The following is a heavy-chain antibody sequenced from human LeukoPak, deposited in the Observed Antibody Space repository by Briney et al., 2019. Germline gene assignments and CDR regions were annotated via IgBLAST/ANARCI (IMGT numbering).Heavy chain of an antibody. CDR3: ARDAFYSSGTYFDY. CDR1: GFTFSTFG. V-gene: IGHV3-30*03. Sequence: GGSLRLSCAASGFTFSTFGIHWVRQAPGKGLEWVSVISRDGSGTYYADSVKGRFTISRDNSKNTVYLQMNSLEPDDTAVYYCARDAFYSSGTYFDYWGQGTLVAVSS. D-gene: IGHD3-10*01. CDR2: ISRDGSGT. J-gene: IGHJ4*02.